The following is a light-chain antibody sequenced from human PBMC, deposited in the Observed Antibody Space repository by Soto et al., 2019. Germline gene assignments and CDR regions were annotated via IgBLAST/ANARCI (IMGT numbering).Light chain of an antibody. J-gene: IGKJ3*01. V-gene: IGKV3-20*01. CDR1: QSVSSSY. Sequence: EIVLTQSPGTLSLSPGERATLSCRASQSVSSSYSAWYQQKPGQAPRLLIYGASSRATGIPDRFSGSGSGTDFTLTISRLEPEDFAVYYCQQYGSSPRFGPGTKVDIK. CDR3: QQYGSSPR. CDR2: GAS.